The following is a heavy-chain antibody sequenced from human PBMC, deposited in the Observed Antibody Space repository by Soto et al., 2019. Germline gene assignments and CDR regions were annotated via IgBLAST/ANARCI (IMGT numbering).Heavy chain of an antibody. CDR2: IYYSGST. CDR3: ARRTIFGVVMTDNWFDP. D-gene: IGHD3-3*01. CDR1: GGSISSGGYY. V-gene: IGHV4-31*03. J-gene: IGHJ5*02. Sequence: QVQLQESGPGLVKPSQTLSLTCTVSGGSISSGGYYWSWIRQHPGKGLEWIGYIYYSGSTYYNPSLKSRVTISVDTSKNQFSLKLSSVTAADTAVYYCARRTIFGVVMTDNWFDPWGQGTLVTVSS.